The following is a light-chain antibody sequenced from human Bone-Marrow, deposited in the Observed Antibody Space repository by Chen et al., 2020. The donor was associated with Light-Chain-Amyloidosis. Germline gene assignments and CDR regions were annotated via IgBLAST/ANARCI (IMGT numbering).Light chain of an antibody. J-gene: IGLJ3*02. CDR3: QVWDRSSDRPV. CDR1: NIGFTS. Sequence: SYVLTQPSSVSGAPGQTATIACGGNNIGFTSVHWYQQTPGQAPPLVVYDDSDRPAGIPERLSGSNSGNTATLTISRVEAGDEADYYCQVWDRSSDRPVFGGGTKLTVL. V-gene: IGLV3-21*02. CDR2: DDS.